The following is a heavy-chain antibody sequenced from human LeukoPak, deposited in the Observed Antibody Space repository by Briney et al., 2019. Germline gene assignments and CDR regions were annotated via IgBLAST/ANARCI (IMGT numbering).Heavy chain of an antibody. CDR2: ISSSGNTK. V-gene: IGHV3-48*02. CDR3: ARDLTSVPTR. CDR1: GFTFSSHS. D-gene: IGHD4-17*01. Sequence: GGSLRLSCAASGFTFSSHSMNWVRQAPGRGLEWVSYISSSGNTKHYVDSVKGRFTISRDNAKNSVYLQMNSLRDEDTAVYYCARDLTSVPTRWGQGTLVTVSS. J-gene: IGHJ4*02.